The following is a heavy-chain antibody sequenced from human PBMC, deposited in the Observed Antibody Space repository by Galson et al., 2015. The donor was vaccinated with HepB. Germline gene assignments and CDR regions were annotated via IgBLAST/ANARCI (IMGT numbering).Heavy chain of an antibody. V-gene: IGHV3-74*01. CDR2: INTDGSSA. J-gene: IGHJ4*02. CDR1: GFTFSNSW. Sequence: SLRLSCAASGFTFSNSWMHWVRQTPGKGLVWVSRINTDGSSATYADSVKGRFTISRDNAKNTLYLQMNSLRAEDTAVYYCISSYWGAPNYWGLGTLVTVSS. CDR3: ISSYWGAPNY. D-gene: IGHD3-10*01.